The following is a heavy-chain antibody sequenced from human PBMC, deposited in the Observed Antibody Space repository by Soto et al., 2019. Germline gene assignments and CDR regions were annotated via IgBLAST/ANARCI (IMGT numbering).Heavy chain of an antibody. CDR3: GILDMITFGGVIGPNGSFDR. D-gene: IGHD3-16*02. CDR1: GGSISSGGYY. CDR2: IYYSGST. V-gene: IGHV4-31*03. Sequence: PSETLSLTCTVSGGSISSGGYYWSWIRQHPGKGLEWIGYIYYSGSTYYNPSLKSRVTISVDRSKNQFSLKLTSVTAADTAVYYCGILDMITFGGVIGPNGSFDRWCQGKMVTVSS. J-gene: IGHJ3*01.